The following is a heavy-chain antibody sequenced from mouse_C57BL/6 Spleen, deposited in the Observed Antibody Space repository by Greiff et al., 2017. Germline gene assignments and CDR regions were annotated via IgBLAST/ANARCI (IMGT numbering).Heavy chain of an antibody. CDR2: IYPGDGDT. Sequence: QVQLQQSGPELVKPGASVKISCKASGYAFSSSWMNWVKQRPGKGLEWIGRIYPGDGDTNYNGKFKGKATLTADKSSSTAYMQLSSLTSEDSAVYFCAQIYYDYDEGYWGQGTTLTVSS. V-gene: IGHV1-82*01. J-gene: IGHJ2*01. CDR3: AQIYYDYDEGY. CDR1: GYAFSSSW. D-gene: IGHD2-4*01.